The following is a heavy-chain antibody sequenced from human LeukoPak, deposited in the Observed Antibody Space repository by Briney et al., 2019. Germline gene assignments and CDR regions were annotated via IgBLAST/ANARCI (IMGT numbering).Heavy chain of an antibody. J-gene: IGHJ4*02. CDR3: ARDGTPEYDHIWGRPQLY. D-gene: IGHD3-16*01. CDR2: INPSGGST. Sequence: ASVKVSCKASGYTFTSYAMNWVRQAPGQGLEWMGIINPSGGSTRYAQKFQGRVTMTRDTSTSTVYMELKSLRSEDTAIYYCARDGTPEYDHIWGRPQLYWGQGTLVIVSS. CDR1: GYTFTSYA. V-gene: IGHV1-46*01.